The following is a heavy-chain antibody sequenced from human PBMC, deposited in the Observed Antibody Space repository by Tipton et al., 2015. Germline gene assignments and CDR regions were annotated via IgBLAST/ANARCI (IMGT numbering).Heavy chain of an antibody. Sequence: LRLSCTVSGGSISSYYWSWIRQPPGKGLEWIGYIYYSGSTNYNPSLKSRVTISVDTSKTQFSLKMSSVTASDTAVYYCARARGRHGGLFDSWGQGILVPASS. J-gene: IGHJ4*02. D-gene: IGHD4-23*01. CDR1: GGSISSYY. CDR2: IYYSGST. V-gene: IGHV4-59*01. CDR3: ARARGRHGGLFDS.